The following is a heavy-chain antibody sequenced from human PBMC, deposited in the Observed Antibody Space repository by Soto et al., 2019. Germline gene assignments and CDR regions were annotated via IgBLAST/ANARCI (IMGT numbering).Heavy chain of an antibody. V-gene: IGHV3-23*01. J-gene: IGHJ4*02. CDR3: AKSHYYDSSGYYLVDY. Sequence: EVQLLESGGGLVQPGGSLRLSCAASGFTFSSYAMSWVRQAPGKGLEWVSAISGSGGSTYYADSVKGRFTISRDNSKNTLYLQINSQRAEDTAVYYCAKSHYYDSSGYYLVDYCGQGTLVTVCS. D-gene: IGHD3-22*01. CDR1: GFTFSSYA. CDR2: ISGSGGST.